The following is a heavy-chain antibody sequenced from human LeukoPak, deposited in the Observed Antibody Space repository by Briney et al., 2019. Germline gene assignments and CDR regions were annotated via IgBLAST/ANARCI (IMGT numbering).Heavy chain of an antibody. CDR1: GGSISSYY. J-gene: IGHJ6*03. D-gene: IGHD3-3*01. Sequence: PSETLSLTCSVSGGSISSYYWSWIRQPPGKGLEWIGYIYYSGSTNYNPSLKSRVTISVDTSKNQFSLKLSSVTAADTAVYYCARNDFPNYYYFVYVWGKGTTVTVSS. V-gene: IGHV4-59*08. CDR2: IYYSGST. CDR3: ARNDFPNYYYFVYV.